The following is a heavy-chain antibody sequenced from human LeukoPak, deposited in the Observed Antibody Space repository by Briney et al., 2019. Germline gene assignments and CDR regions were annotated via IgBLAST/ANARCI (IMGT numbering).Heavy chain of an antibody. CDR1: GSTLTEHA. CDR3: AKDYCRGGNCPLPFFDS. J-gene: IGHJ4*02. Sequence: PGGSLRLSCAVSGSTLTEHAWSWVRQAPGEGLEWVSGIIDVGGTYYADSVTGRFTISRDSSKNTLYLQMNSLRAEDTATYYCAKDYCRGGNCPLPFFDSWGQGTLVTVSS. V-gene: IGHV3-23*01. D-gene: IGHD2-15*01. CDR2: IIDVGGT.